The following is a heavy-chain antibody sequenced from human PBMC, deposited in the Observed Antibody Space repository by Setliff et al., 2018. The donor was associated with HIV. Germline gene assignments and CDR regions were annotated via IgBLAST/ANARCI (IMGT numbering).Heavy chain of an antibody. CDR1: GYNFAIYG. D-gene: IGHD1-26*01. Sequence: ASVKVSCKASGYNFAIYGISWVRQAPGQGLEWMGWISASGDAKPAQKFQGRVTLTTDTSSSAAYMELGSLTSDDTAIYYCTKDDFTGAYPSVALDIWGQGTMVTVSS. CDR3: TKDDFTGAYPSVALDI. V-gene: IGHV1-18*01. J-gene: IGHJ3*02. CDR2: ISASGDA.